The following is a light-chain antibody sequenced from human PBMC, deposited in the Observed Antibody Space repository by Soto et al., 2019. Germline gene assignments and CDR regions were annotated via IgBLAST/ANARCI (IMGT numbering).Light chain of an antibody. J-gene: IGLJ3*02. Sequence: QSVLTQSPSASASLGASVKLTCTLSSGHSSYAIAWHQQQPEKGPRYLMKLNSDGSHSKGDGIPDRFSGSSSGAERYLTXXXXXXEDXADYYCQTWGTGIHGVFGGGTKLTVL. CDR3: QTWGTGIHGV. CDR1: SGHSSYA. CDR2: LNSDGSH. V-gene: IGLV4-69*01.